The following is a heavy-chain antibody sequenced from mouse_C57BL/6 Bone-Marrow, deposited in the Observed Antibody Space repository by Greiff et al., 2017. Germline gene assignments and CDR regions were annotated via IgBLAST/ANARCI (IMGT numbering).Heavy chain of an antibody. CDR1: GYAFTNYL. D-gene: IGHD1-1*01. CDR2: INPGSGGT. J-gene: IGHJ1*03. CDR3: ARSLYYYGSSSYWYFDV. V-gene: IGHV1-54*01. Sequence: VQLQQSGAELVRPGTSVKVSCKASGYAFTNYLIEWVKQRPGQGLEWFGVINPGSGGTNYNEKFKGKATLTADKSSSTAYMQLSSLTSEDSAVYFCARSLYYYGSSSYWYFDVWGTGTTVTVSS.